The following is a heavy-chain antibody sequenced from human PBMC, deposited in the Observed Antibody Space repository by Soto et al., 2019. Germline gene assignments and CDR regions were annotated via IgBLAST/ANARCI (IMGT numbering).Heavy chain of an antibody. D-gene: IGHD3-22*01. J-gene: IGHJ4*02. CDR1: GGYIIGGGDC. CDR2: IYYSGST. V-gene: IGHV4-31*03. Sequence: TQSLTYTVSGGYIIGGGDCWTWIRQHPGKGLEWIGFIYYSGSTYYNPSLKSRVTISVDTSKNQFSLELSSVTAADTAVYYCARAPDYYNSSGYYYWAYFDYWGQRTQVTVSS. CDR3: ARAPDYYNSSGYYYWAYFDY.